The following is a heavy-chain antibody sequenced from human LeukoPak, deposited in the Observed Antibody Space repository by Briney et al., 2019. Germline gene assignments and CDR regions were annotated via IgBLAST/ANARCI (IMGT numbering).Heavy chain of an antibody. Sequence: GGSLRLSCAASGFTVSSYEMNWVRQAPGKGLEWISYITSSGGTIYYADSVKGRFTISRDNAKNSLYLQMNSLRAEDTAVYYCARESRESLDYWGQGTLVTVSS. CDR1: GFTVSSYE. V-gene: IGHV3-48*03. CDR3: ARESRESLDY. CDR2: ITSSGGTI. D-gene: IGHD3-10*01. J-gene: IGHJ4*02.